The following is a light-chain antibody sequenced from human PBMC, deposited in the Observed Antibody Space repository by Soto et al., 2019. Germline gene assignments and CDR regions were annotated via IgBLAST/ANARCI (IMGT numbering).Light chain of an antibody. CDR3: SSYTTCSTVV. CDR1: SSDVGAYNF. J-gene: IGLJ1*01. Sequence: QSVLTQPASVSGSPGQSITISCTGTSSDVGAYNFVSWYHQHPGKVPKLMIFDVRHRPSGVSTCFSGSKSGNTASLTISGLQAEDEADYFCSSYTTCSTVVFGTGPKVTVL. V-gene: IGLV2-14*01. CDR2: DVR.